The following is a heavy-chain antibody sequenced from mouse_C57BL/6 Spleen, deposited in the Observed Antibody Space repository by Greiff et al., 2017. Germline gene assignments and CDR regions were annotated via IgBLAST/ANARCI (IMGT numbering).Heavy chain of an antibody. J-gene: IGHJ1*03. Sequence: VQLKESGTVLARPGASVKMSCKTSGYTFTSYWMHWVKQRPGQGLEWIGAIYPGNSDTSYNQKFKGKAKLTAVTSASTAYMGLSSLTNEDSAVYYCTRRSYDGYYGYFDVWGTGTTVTVSS. D-gene: IGHD2-3*01. CDR3: TRRSYDGYYGYFDV. V-gene: IGHV1-5*01. CDR2: IYPGNSDT. CDR1: GYTFTSYW.